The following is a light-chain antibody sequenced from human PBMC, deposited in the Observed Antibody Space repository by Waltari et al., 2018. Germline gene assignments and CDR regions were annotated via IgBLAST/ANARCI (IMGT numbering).Light chain of an antibody. V-gene: IGLV4-69*01. CDR1: SGHSGYA. J-gene: IGLJ2*01. CDR3: QTWSPDTVL. CDR2: VHSAGPH. Sequence: QLVLTQSPSASASLGVSVKLTCTLSSGHSGYAITWHQQQPGTGPRYLMKVHSAGPHHRGAWTPDRVLGSSSGAERYLIISRLKSEDEADYYCQTWSPDTVLFGGGTKLTVL.